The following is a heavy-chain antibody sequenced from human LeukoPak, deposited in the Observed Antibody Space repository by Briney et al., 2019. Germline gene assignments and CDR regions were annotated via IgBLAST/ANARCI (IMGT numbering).Heavy chain of an antibody. D-gene: IGHD3-16*01. J-gene: IGHJ6*02. CDR2: IKSQPHGGTT. CDR1: TFTFNKAW. CDR3: ARGPLYQVPYYEHYYGLDV. V-gene: IGHV3-15*07. Sequence: GGSLRLSCTVSTFTFNKAWMNWVRQSPGKGLEWVARIKSQPHGGTTDYAAAVKGRFTISRDDSKSTLYLQMNSLRSEDTAVYYCARGPLYQVPYYEHYYGLDVWGQGTTVTVFS.